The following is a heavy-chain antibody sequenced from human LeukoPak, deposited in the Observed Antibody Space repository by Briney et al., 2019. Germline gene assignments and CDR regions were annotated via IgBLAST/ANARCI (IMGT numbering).Heavy chain of an antibody. V-gene: IGHV3-74*01. CDR2: IKSDGGT. CDR3: ARAPSEIGGYYPEYFRH. D-gene: IGHD3-22*01. Sequence: GGALRLSCAASGFTFSTYWMHWVREAPGKGLVWVSRIKSDGGTNYAESVKGRFTISRDNAKKTVCLQMNSLRPEDTGVYYCARAPSEIGGYYPEYFRHWGQGTLVTVSS. CDR1: GFTFSTYW. J-gene: IGHJ1*01.